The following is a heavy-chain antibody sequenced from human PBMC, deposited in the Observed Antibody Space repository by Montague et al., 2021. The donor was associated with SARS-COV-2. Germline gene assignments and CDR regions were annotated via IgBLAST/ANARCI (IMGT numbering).Heavy chain of an antibody. CDR3: ARGRYSSSWYGAKYYFDY. CDR2: INHRGST. V-gene: IGHV4-34*01. D-gene: IGHD6-13*01. Sequence: SETRSLTCAVYGGSFSGYYWSWIRQPPGKGLEWIGEINHRGSTNYNPSLKSRVTISVDTSKNQFSLKLSSVTAADTAVYYCARGRYSSSWYGAKYYFDYWGQGTLVTVSS. CDR1: GGSFSGYY. J-gene: IGHJ4*02.